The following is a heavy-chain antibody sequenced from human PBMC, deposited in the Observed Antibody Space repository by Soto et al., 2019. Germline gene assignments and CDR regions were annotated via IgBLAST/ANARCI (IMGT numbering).Heavy chain of an antibody. CDR3: ARERRVRGGWFDP. CDR2: ISSSSSTI. D-gene: IGHD3-10*01. V-gene: IGHV3-48*01. J-gene: IGHJ5*02. CDR1: GFTFSTYS. Sequence: GGSLRLSCAASGFTFSTYSMNWVRQAPGKGLEWVSYISSSSSTIYYADSVKGRFTISRDNAKNSLYLQMNSLRAEDTAVYYCARERRVRGGWFDPWGQGTLVTVSS.